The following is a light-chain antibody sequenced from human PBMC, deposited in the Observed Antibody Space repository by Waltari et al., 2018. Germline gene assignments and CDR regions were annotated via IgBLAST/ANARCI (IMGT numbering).Light chain of an antibody. CDR3: QSYDSSLSGVI. CDR1: SSNIGAGYD. Sequence: QSVLTQPPSVSGAPGQRITISCTGTSSNIGAGYDVHWYLQLPGTAPKLLILGNNQRPSGVPDRFSASKSDTSASLAITGLQAEDEADYYCQSYDSSLSGVIFGGGTKLTVL. V-gene: IGLV1-40*01. J-gene: IGLJ2*01. CDR2: GNN.